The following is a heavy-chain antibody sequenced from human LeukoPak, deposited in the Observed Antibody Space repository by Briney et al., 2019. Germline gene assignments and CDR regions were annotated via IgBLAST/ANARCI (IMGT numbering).Heavy chain of an antibody. Sequence: SETLSLTCTVSGGSISSYYWSWIRQPPGKGLEWIGYIHYSGSTNYNPSLKSRVTISVDTSKNQFSLKLSSVTAADTAVYYCASGITMIRLAFDIWGQGTMVTVSS. CDR3: ASGITMIRLAFDI. D-gene: IGHD3-22*01. CDR2: IHYSGST. V-gene: IGHV4-59*01. CDR1: GGSISSYY. J-gene: IGHJ3*02.